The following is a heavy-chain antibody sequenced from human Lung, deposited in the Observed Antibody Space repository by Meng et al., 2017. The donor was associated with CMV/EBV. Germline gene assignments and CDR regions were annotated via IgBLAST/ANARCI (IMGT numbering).Heavy chain of an antibody. Sequence: GESLKISCAASGFTFSSYAMNWVRQAPGKGLEWVAVITYDGSSKYYADSVKGRFTISRDNSKNTLYLQMNSLRAEDTAVYYCARVNVPATSYYYYYVMDVWGQGXTVTVSS. CDR3: ARVNVPATSYYYYYVMDV. CDR1: GFTFSSYA. V-gene: IGHV3-30*04. CDR2: ITYDGSSK. J-gene: IGHJ6*02. D-gene: IGHD2-2*01.